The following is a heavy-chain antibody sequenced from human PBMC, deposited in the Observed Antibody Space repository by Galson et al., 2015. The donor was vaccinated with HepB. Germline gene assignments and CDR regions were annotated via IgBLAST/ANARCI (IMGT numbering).Heavy chain of an antibody. J-gene: IGHJ4*02. CDR1: GFTFSSYA. CDR2: ISYDGSNK. CDR3: ARDRDIVVVTAVDY. Sequence: SLRLSCVASGFTFSSYAMHWVRQAPGKGLEWVAVISYDGSNKYYADSVKGRFTISRDNSKNTLYLQMNSLRAEDTAVYYCARDRDIVVVTAVDYWGQGTLVTVSS. D-gene: IGHD2-21*02. V-gene: IGHV3-30*04.